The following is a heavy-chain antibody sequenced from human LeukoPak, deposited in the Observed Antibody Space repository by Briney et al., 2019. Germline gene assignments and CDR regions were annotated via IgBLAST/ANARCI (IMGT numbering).Heavy chain of an antibody. CDR2: IYQSGTT. CDR1: GYSISSGYY. V-gene: IGHV4-38-2*02. CDR3: ARRGLGGFNWFDP. J-gene: IGHJ5*02. D-gene: IGHD3-16*01. Sequence: SETLSLTCSVSGYSISSGYYWGWIRQPPGKGLEWIGSIYQSGTTSYNPSLKSRVTISVDTSKNQFSLKLSSVTAADTAVYYCARRGLGGFNWFDPWGQGTLVTVSS.